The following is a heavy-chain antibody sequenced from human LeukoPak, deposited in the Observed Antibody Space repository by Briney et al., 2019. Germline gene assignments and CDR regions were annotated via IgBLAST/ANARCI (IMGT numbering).Heavy chain of an antibody. CDR3: ARSGHDFWSGYYGLGYYYYMDV. CDR2: IYYSGST. Sequence: SETLSLTCTVSGGSISSYYWSWIRQPPGKGLEWIGYIYYSGSTNYNPSLKSRVTISVDTSKNQFSLKLSSVTAADTAVYYCARSGHDFWSGYYGLGYYYYMDVWGKGTTVTVSS. D-gene: IGHD3-3*01. CDR1: GGSISSYY. V-gene: IGHV4-59*01. J-gene: IGHJ6*03.